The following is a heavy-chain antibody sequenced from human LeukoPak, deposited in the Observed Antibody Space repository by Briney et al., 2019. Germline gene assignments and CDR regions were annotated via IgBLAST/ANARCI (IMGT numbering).Heavy chain of an antibody. CDR3: AKAAGGTYYRVFDY. J-gene: IGHJ4*02. Sequence: PGGSLGLSCAASGFTFNTYAMNWVRQAPGRGLEWVSGITDSGDNTYYADSVKGRFTISRDNSNNMVYLQMNSLRAEDMATYYCAKAAGGTYYRVFDYWGQGILVTVSS. V-gene: IGHV3-23*01. CDR2: ITDSGDNT. D-gene: IGHD1-26*01. CDR1: GFTFNTYA.